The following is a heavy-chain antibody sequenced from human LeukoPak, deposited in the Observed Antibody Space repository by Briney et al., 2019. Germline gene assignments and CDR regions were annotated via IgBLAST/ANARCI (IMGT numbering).Heavy chain of an antibody. Sequence: PGGALRLSCAASGFTFSSYGMTWVRQAPGKGLEWVSVIGLSGSSIFYADSVKGRFTISRDNAKNSLYLQMNSLRAEDTAVYYCARLRYYGMDVWGQGTTVTVSS. J-gene: IGHJ6*02. CDR1: GFTFSSYG. V-gene: IGHV3-21*01. CDR2: IGLSGSSI. CDR3: ARLRYYGMDV.